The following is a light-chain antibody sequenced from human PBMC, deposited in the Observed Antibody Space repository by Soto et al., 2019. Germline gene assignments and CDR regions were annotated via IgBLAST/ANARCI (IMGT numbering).Light chain of an antibody. CDR1: QSVSSSY. CDR3: QQYGNSPWT. V-gene: IGKV3-20*01. J-gene: IGKJ1*01. Sequence: EIVLTQSPGTLSLSPGEGATLSCRASQSVSSSYLAWYQQKPGQTPRLLIYGASSRATGIPDRFSGSGSGTDFILTISRLEPEDFAVYYCQQYGNSPWTFGQGTKVEI. CDR2: GAS.